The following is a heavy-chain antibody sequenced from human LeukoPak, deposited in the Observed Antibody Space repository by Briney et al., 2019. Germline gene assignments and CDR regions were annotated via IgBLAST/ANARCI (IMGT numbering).Heavy chain of an antibody. Sequence: PSETLSLTCTVSGGSISSSSYYWGWIRQPPGKGLEWIGSIYYSGSTYYNPSLKSRVTISVDTSKNQFSLKLSSVTAADTAVYYCARGMWEYSSGWYYLYYYYMDVWGKGTTVTISS. CDR1: GGSISSSSYY. CDR2: IYYSGST. CDR3: ARGMWEYSSGWYYLYYYYMDV. D-gene: IGHD6-19*01. V-gene: IGHV4-39*01. J-gene: IGHJ6*03.